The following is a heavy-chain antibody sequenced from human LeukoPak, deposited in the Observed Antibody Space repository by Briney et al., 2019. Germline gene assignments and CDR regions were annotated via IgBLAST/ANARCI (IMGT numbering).Heavy chain of an antibody. J-gene: IGHJ4*02. Sequence: PGGSLRLFCAASGFTFSTYAMHWVRQAPGRGLEWVAVISYDGSNEYYADSVKGRLTISRDNSKNTLYLQVNSLRAEDTAVYYCARDNWSFDYWGQGTLVTVSS. CDR1: GFTFSTYA. CDR2: ISYDGSNE. D-gene: IGHD1-20*01. V-gene: IGHV3-30-3*01. CDR3: ARDNWSFDY.